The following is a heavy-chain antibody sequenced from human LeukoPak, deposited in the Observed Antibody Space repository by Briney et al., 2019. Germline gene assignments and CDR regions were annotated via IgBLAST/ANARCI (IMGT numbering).Heavy chain of an antibody. V-gene: IGHV4-59*01. Sequence: SETLSLTCTVSGGSISSYYWSWIRQPPGKGLEWIGYIYYSGSTNYNPSLKSRVTISVDTPKNQFSLNLSSVTAADTAVYFCARSSNWYSLDYWGQGTLVTVSS. CDR3: ARSSNWYSLDY. D-gene: IGHD6-13*01. CDR2: IYYSGST. CDR1: GGSISSYY. J-gene: IGHJ4*02.